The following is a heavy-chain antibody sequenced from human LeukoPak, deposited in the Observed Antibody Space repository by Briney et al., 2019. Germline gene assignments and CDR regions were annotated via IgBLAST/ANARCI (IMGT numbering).Heavy chain of an antibody. CDR3: ARGRSFGELGVY. CDR2: INPNSDVT. Sequence: ASVKVSCKASGYTFIDYYIHWVRQAPGHGLEWMGSINPNSDVTNYAQNFQGRVTMTRDTFIRTAYMELSRLTSDDTAVYYCARGRSFGELGVYWGQGTLLTVSS. V-gene: IGHV1-2*02. D-gene: IGHD3-10*01. CDR1: GYTFIDYY. J-gene: IGHJ4*02.